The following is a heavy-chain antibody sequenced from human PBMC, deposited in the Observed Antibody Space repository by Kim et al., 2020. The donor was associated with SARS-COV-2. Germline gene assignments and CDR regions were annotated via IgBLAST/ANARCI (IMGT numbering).Heavy chain of an antibody. CDR2: INAGNGNT. CDR3: ARDPLGGDIVVVVAATGDDAFDI. J-gene: IGHJ3*02. Sequence: ASVKVSCKASGYTFTSYAMHWVRQAPGQRLEWMGWINAGNGNTKYSQKFQGRVTITRDTSASTAYMELSSLRSEDTAVYYCARDPLGGDIVVVVAATGDDAFDIWGQGTMVTVSS. D-gene: IGHD2-15*01. V-gene: IGHV1-3*01. CDR1: GYTFTSYA.